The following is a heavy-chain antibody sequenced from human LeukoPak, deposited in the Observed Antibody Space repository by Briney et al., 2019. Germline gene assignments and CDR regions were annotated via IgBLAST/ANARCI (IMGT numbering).Heavy chain of an antibody. CDR3: ARPYTSGWYGGFDQ. CDR2: ISYTGST. Sequence: PSETLSLTCTVSGGSISSNNYYWGWIRQPPGKGLEWIGSISYTGSTSYNPSLKSRVTISVDTSKNQVSLKLSSVTAADTAVYYCARPYTSGWYGGFDQWGQGTLVTVSS. D-gene: IGHD6-19*01. CDR1: GGSISSNNYY. V-gene: IGHV4-39*01. J-gene: IGHJ4*02.